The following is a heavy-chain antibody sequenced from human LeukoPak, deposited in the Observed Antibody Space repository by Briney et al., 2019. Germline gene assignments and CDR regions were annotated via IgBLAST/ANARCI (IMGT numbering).Heavy chain of an antibody. CDR3: AKAMVRGVIGV. J-gene: IGHJ4*02. Sequence: GGSLRLSCAASGFTFSDYSMNWVRQAPGKGLEWVSSISSSSRYIYYADSVKGRFTISRDNSKNTLYLQMNSLRAEDTAVYYCAKAMVRGVIGVWGQGTLVTVSS. D-gene: IGHD3-10*01. CDR2: ISSSSRYI. V-gene: IGHV3-21*01. CDR1: GFTFSDYS.